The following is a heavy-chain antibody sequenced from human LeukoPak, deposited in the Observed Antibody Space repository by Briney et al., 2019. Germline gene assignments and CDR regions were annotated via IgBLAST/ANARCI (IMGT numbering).Heavy chain of an antibody. J-gene: IGHJ6*03. V-gene: IGHV3-30*02. CDR3: AKDPLQYYYYYYYMDV. Sequence: GGSLRLSCAASGFTFSSYGMHCVRQAPGKGLEWVAFIRYDGSNKYYADSVKGRFTISRDNSKNTLYLQMNSLRAEDTAVYYCAKDPLQYYYYYYYMDVWGKGTTVTVSS. D-gene: IGHD4-11*01. CDR2: IRYDGSNK. CDR1: GFTFSSYG.